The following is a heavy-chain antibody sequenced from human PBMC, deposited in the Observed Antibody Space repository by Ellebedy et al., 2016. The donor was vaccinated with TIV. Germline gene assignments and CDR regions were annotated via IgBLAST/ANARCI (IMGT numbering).Heavy chain of an antibody. CDR2: ISSSGSTI. J-gene: IGHJ4*02. V-gene: IGHV3-11*01. D-gene: IGHD6-13*01. CDR3: ARTAGTFPRYYFDY. CDR1: GFTFSDYY. Sequence: GESLKISCAASGFTFSDYYMSWIRQAPGKGLEWVSYISSSGSTIYYADSVKGRFTISRDNAKNSLYLQMNSLSAEDTAVYYYARTAGTFPRYYFDYWGQGTLVTVSS.